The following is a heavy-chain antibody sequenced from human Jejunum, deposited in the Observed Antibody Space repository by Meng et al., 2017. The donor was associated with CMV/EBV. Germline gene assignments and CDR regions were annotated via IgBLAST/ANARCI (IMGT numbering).Heavy chain of an antibody. D-gene: IGHD1-7*01. CDR3: AKYLPVSGSTTPYAMDV. Sequence: TFSNYARSWVRQAPGKGLVWVSSIRASGDTTYYADSVKGRFAISRDNSRNTLHLQMNSLRAEDTAVYFCAKYLPVSGSTTPYAMDVWGQGTTVTVSS. CDR2: IRASGDTT. V-gene: IGHV3-23*01. J-gene: IGHJ6*02. CDR1: TFSNYA.